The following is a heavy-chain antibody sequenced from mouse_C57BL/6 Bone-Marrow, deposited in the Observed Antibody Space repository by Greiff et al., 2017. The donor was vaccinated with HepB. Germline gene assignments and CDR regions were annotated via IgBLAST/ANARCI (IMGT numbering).Heavy chain of an antibody. Sequence: EVQLQQSGPELVKPGASVKISCKASGYTFTDYYMNWVKQSHGKSLEWIGDINPNNGGTSYNQKFKGKATLTVDKYSSTAYMELRSLTSEDSAVYYCARIAGDPYAMDYWGQGTSVTVSS. V-gene: IGHV1-26*01. CDR2: INPNNGGT. J-gene: IGHJ4*01. CDR1: GYTFTDYY. D-gene: IGHD3-3*01. CDR3: ARIAGDPYAMDY.